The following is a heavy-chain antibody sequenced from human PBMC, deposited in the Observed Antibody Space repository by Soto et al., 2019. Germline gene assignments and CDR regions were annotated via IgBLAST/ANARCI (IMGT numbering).Heavy chain of an antibody. Sequence: QVQLQESGPGLVKPSQTLSLTCTVSGGSISSGDYYWSWIRQPPGKGLEWIGYIYYSGSTYYNPSLKGRVTISVDTSKNQFSLNLSSVTAADTAVYYCARGDDSSGYYLGWGQGTLVTVSS. J-gene: IGHJ4*02. CDR3: ARGDDSSGYYLG. V-gene: IGHV4-30-4*01. CDR1: GGSISSGDYY. CDR2: IYYSGST. D-gene: IGHD3-22*01.